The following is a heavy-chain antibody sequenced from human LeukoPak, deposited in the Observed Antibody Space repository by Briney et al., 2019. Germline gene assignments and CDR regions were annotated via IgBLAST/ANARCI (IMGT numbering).Heavy chain of an antibody. V-gene: IGHV4-39*01. D-gene: IGHD6-13*01. Sequence: GLEXIGSIYYSGSTYYNPYLKSRVTISVDTSKNQFSLKLRSVTAADTAVYYCARKYSSNWYFFDYWGQGTLVTVSS. J-gene: IGHJ4*02. CDR2: IYYSGST. CDR3: ARKYSSNWYFFDY.